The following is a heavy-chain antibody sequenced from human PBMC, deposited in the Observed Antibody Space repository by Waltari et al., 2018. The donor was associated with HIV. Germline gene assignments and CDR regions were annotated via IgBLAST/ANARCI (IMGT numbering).Heavy chain of an antibody. CDR3: AKEILELPNHYYGLDV. Sequence: ELQLAESGGDMVQPGGSLRLSCVASGFTVNNNYMNGVRQAPGKGLEGVAILHSDGTTSYAESVRGLFTSSRDTPKNTLYLHMTTLGVEDTAVYFCAKEILELPNHYYGLDVWGQGTTVIVSS. CDR2: LHSDGTT. D-gene: IGHD2-15*01. V-gene: IGHV3-53*01. CDR1: GFTVNNNY. J-gene: IGHJ6*02.